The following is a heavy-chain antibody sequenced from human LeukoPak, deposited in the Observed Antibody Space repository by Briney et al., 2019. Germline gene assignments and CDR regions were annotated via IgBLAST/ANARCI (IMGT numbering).Heavy chain of an antibody. CDR2: INQYGSEK. D-gene: IGHD5-12*01. J-gene: IGHJ3*02. CDR3: ARDLAGYGGAFDI. V-gene: IGHV3-7*01. Sequence: GGSLRLSCAASGFTFSSFWMSWVRQAPGKGLEWVANINQYGSEKYYVDSVKGRFTISRDNSKSSLYLQMNSLRAEDTAVYYCARDLAGYGGAFDIWGQGTMVTVS. CDR1: GFTFSSFW.